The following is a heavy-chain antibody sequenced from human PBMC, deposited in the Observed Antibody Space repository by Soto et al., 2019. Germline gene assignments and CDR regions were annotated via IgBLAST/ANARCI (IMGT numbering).Heavy chain of an antibody. Sequence: PSETLSLTXTVSGGSISSGDYYWSWIRQPPGKGLEWIGYIYYSGSTYYNPSLKSRVTISVDTSKNQFSLKLSSVTAADTAVYYCARDRREYSSSSRGNWFDPWGQGTLVTVSS. V-gene: IGHV4-30-4*01. D-gene: IGHD6-6*01. J-gene: IGHJ5*02. CDR3: ARDRREYSSSSRGNWFDP. CDR1: GGSISSGDYY. CDR2: IYYSGST.